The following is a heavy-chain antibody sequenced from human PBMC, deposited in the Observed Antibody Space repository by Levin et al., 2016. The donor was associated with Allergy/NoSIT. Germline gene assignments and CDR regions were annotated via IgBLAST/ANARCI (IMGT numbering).Heavy chain of an antibody. CDR2: IYYSGST. D-gene: IGHD6-19*01. CDR1: GGSISSSSYY. Sequence: SETLSLTCTVSGGSISSSSYYWGWIRQPPGKGLEWIGSIYYSGSTYYNPSLKSRVTISVDTSKNQFSLKLSSVTAADTAVYYCARYGASSGWVPSWDYGYYYGMDVWGQGTTVTVSS. V-gene: IGHV4-39*01. J-gene: IGHJ6*02. CDR3: ARYGASSGWVPSWDYGYYYGMDV.